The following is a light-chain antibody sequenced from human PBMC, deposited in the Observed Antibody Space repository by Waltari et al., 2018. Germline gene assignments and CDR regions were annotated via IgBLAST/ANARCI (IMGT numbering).Light chain of an antibody. CDR2: DAS. J-gene: IGKJ1*01. CDR1: QSVSRT. V-gene: IGKV3-20*01. Sequence: EIVLTHSRGTLSLSPGERDTLSCRASQSVSRTLAWYQQKPGQAPRLLIYDASSRATGIPDRFSGSGSGTDFSLTITRLEPEDFAVYYCQHYVSLPVTFGQGTKVEIK. CDR3: QHYVSLPVT.